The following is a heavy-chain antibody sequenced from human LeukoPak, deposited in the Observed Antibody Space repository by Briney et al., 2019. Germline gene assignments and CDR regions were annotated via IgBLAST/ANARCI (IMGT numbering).Heavy chain of an antibody. Sequence: SETLSLTCTVSGGSISSYYWSWIRQPPGKGLEWIGYIYYSGSTNYNPSLKSRVTISVDTSKNQFSLKLSSVTAADTAVYHCARRGDYFDLWGRGALVIVSS. CDR2: IYYSGST. J-gene: IGHJ2*01. CDR3: ARRGDYFDL. D-gene: IGHD3-10*01. V-gene: IGHV4-59*01. CDR1: GGSISSYY.